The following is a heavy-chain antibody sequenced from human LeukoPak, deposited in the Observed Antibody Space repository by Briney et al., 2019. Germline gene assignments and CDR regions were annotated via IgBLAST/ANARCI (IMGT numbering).Heavy chain of an antibody. D-gene: IGHD3-3*01. V-gene: IGHV4-34*01. CDR3: ARRRLRFHPGFDP. CDR2: ISHNGTT. Sequence: PSETLSLTCAVYGGSFSASFWSWTRQSPGKGLEWIGEISHNGTTNYSPSLKSRITISVDSSKNQFSLHVKSVTAADTADCARRRLRFHPGFDPWGQGTLVTVSS. CDR1: GGSFSASF. J-gene: IGHJ5*02.